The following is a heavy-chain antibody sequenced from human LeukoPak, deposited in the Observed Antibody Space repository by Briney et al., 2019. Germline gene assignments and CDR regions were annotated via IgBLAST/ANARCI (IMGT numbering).Heavy chain of an antibody. CDR2: ITTSSSYM. Sequence: PGGSLRLSCAASGFTFSAYNMNWVRRTPGKGLEWVSSITTSSSYMFYADSVKGRFTISRDNAKNSLDLQMNSLRAEDTAVYYCARSPRQLGIRSDYWGQGTLVTVSS. CDR1: GFTFSAYN. V-gene: IGHV3-21*04. CDR3: ARSPRQLGIRSDY. J-gene: IGHJ4*02. D-gene: IGHD6-13*01.